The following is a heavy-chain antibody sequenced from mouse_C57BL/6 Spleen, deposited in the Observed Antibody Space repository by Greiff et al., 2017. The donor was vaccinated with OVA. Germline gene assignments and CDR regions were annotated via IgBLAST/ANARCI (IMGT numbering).Heavy chain of an antibody. CDR3: ARGRGDSSGWAMDY. V-gene: IGHV1-55*01. J-gene: IGHJ4*01. Sequence: VQLQQPGAELVKPGASVKMSCKASGYTFTSYWITWVKQRPGQGLEWIGDIYPGSGSTNYNEKFKSKATLTVDTSSSTAYMQLSSLTSEDSAVYYCARGRGDSSGWAMDYWGQGTSVTVSS. CDR1: GYTFTSYW. D-gene: IGHD3-2*02. CDR2: IYPGSGST.